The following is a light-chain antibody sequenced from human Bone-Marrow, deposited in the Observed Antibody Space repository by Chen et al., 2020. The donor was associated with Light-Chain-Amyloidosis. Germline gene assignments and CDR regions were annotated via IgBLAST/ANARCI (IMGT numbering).Light chain of an antibody. V-gene: IGKV1-39*01. CDR3: QQTFITPWT. Sequence: IQLTQSPSSLSASVGDRDTITCRASQSISSYLNWYRQEPGNAPKLLIWAASSLHSGVPSRFRGSGSGTDFALSITSLQPEDFATYYCQQTFITPWTFGQGTRVEI. CDR1: QSISSY. J-gene: IGKJ1*01. CDR2: AAS.